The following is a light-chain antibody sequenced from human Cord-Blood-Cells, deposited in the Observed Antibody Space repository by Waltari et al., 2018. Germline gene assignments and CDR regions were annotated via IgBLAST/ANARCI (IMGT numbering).Light chain of an antibody. Sequence: QSALTQPASVSGSPGQSITISCTGTSSDVGGYNYVSWYQQHPGKAPKLMIYDVSKRPSGVSTRFSGSKSGNTASLTISGLQAEDEVDYYCSSYTSSSTYVFGTGTKVTVL. V-gene: IGLV2-14*01. CDR3: SSYTSSSTYV. J-gene: IGLJ1*01. CDR2: DVS. CDR1: SSDVGGYNY.